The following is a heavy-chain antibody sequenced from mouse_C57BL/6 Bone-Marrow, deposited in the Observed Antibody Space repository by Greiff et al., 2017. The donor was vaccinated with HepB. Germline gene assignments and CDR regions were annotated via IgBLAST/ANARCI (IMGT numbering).Heavy chain of an antibody. J-gene: IGHJ1*03. D-gene: IGHD1-1*01. V-gene: IGHV1-39*01. CDR3: ARWKGVLRSYWYFDV. CDR2: INPNYGTT. Sequence: VQLKQSGPELVKPGASVKISCKASGYSFTDYNMNWVKQSNGKSLEWIGEINPNYGTTSYNQKFKGKATLTVDQSSSTAYMQLNSLTSEDSAVYYCARWKGVLRSYWYFDVWGTGTTVTVSS. CDR1: GYSFTDYN.